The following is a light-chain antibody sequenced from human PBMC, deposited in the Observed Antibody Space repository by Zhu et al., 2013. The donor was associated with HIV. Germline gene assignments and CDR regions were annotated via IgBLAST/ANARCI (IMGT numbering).Light chain of an antibody. Sequence: EIVMTQSPATLSVSPGERVTLSCRASQSVSTNLAWYQQKPGQAPRLLIYGASTRAIGIPDRFSGSGSGTDFTLTISRLEPEDFAVYFCQQYGSSPLTFGGGTQVEIK. CDR3: QQYGSSPLT. CDR1: QSVSTN. CDR2: GAS. V-gene: IGKV3-20*01. J-gene: IGKJ4*01.